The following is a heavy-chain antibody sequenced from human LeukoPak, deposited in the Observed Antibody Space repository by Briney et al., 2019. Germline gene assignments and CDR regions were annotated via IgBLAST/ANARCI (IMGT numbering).Heavy chain of an antibody. J-gene: IGHJ6*03. CDR2: IYYSGST. CDR1: GDSISSSSYY. D-gene: IGHD6-13*01. CDR3: ARPHSSSPDYMDV. V-gene: IGHV4-39*01. Sequence: SETLSLTCTVSGDSISSSSYYWGCIRQPPGKGLEWIGSIYYSGSTYYNPSLKSRVTISVDTSKNQFSLKLSSVTAADTAVYYCARPHSSSPDYMDVWGKGTTVTISS.